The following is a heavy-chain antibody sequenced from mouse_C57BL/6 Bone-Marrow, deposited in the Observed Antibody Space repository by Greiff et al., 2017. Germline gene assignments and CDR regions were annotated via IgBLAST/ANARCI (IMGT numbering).Heavy chain of an antibody. V-gene: IGHV6-6*01. D-gene: IGHD2-4*01. CDR2: IRNKANNHAT. J-gene: IGHJ4*01. Sequence: EVKLMESGGGLVQPGGSMKLSCAASGFTFSDAWMDWVRQSPEKGLEWVAEIRNKANNHATYYAESVTGRFTISRDDSKSSVYLQMNSLRAEDTCMYYCARAYDYDVDYAMDYWGQGTSGTVAS. CDR3: ARAYDYDVDYAMDY. CDR1: GFTFSDAW.